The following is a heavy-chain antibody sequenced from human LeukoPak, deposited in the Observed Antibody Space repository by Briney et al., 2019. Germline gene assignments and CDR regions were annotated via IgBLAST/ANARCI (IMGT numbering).Heavy chain of an antibody. CDR3: ARETIS. CDR2: INHSGST. V-gene: IGHV4-34*01. Sequence: SETLSLTCAVYGGSFSGYYWSWIRRPPGKGLEWIGEINHSGSTNYNPSLKSRVTISVDTSKNQFSLKLSSVTAADTAVYCCARETISWGQGTLVTVSS. CDR1: GGSFSGYY. J-gene: IGHJ5*02. D-gene: IGHD3-3*01.